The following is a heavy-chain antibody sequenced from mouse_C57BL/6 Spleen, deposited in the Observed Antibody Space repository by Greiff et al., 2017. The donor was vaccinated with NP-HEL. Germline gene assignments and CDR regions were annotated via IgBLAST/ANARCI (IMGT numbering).Heavy chain of an antibody. Sequence: VQLQQPGAELVKPGASVKLSCKASGYTFTSYWMHWVKQRPGQGLEWIGMIHPNSGSTNYNEKFKSKATLTVDKSSSTAYMQLSSLTSEDSAVYYCAGPEIYYDYDGDWYFDVWGTGTTVTVSS. CDR3: AGPEIYYDYDGDWYFDV. CDR2: IHPNSGST. J-gene: IGHJ1*03. D-gene: IGHD2-4*01. CDR1: GYTFTSYW. V-gene: IGHV1-64*01.